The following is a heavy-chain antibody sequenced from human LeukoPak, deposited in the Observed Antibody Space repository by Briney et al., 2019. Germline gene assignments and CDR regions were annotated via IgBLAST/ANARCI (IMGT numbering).Heavy chain of an antibody. V-gene: IGHV4-34*01. CDR3: ARRVSYYYFYMDV. J-gene: IGHJ6*03. Sequence: SETLSLTCGVSGDSFSGYYWSWIRQSQGKGLEWMAEINDSGSTNFNPSLKSRLRISLDASKNQFSLTLSSVTAADTAVYYCARRVSYYYFYMDVWGNGTTVTVSS. CDR2: INDSGST. CDR1: GDSFSGYY.